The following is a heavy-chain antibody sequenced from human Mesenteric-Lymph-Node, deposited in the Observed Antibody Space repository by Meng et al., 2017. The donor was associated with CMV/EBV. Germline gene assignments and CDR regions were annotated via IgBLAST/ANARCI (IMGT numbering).Heavy chain of an antibody. CDR2: IYATGSTT. V-gene: IGHV3-23*03. CDR1: GFTFTTYA. Sequence: GGSLRLSCAASGFTFTTYAMSWVRRAPGKGLEWVSVIYATGSTTHYADSVKGRFTISRDNSKNTLYLQMNSLRAEDTAVYYCAKDSSDDFWSAYFPFYNYGMDVWGQGATVTVSS. D-gene: IGHD3-3*01. J-gene: IGHJ6*02. CDR3: AKDSSDDFWSAYFPFYNYGMDV.